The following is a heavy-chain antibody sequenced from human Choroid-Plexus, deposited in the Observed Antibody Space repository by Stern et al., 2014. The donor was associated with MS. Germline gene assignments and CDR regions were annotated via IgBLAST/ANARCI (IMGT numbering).Heavy chain of an antibody. CDR3: AKDRHYLTYFFDH. CDR2: VTYDGSNK. D-gene: IGHD2/OR15-2a*01. CDR1: GFTFGSCA. V-gene: IGHV3-30*18. J-gene: IGHJ5*02. Sequence: EQLVESGGGVVQPGRPLRLSCVASGFTFGSCAMHWVRQAPGKGLEGGAGVTYDGSNKYYADSVKGRFTISRDNSQNTLYMQMSSLRPEDTAVYYCAKDRHYLTYFFDHWGQGSLVTVSS.